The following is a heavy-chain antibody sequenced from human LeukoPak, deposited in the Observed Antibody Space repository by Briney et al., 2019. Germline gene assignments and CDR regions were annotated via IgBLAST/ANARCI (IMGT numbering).Heavy chain of an antibody. V-gene: IGHV4-38-2*02. J-gene: IGHJ4*02. CDR1: GYSINIGYY. D-gene: IGHD2-15*01. CDR2: IYYSGST. CDR3: TRVPPNYSEGFDY. Sequence: SETLSLTCTVSGYSINIGYYWGWIRQPPGKGLEWIGSIYYSGSTYYNPSLKSRVTISVDKSRNQFSLKLTSVTAADTAVYYCTRVPPNYSEGFDYWGQGTLVTVSS.